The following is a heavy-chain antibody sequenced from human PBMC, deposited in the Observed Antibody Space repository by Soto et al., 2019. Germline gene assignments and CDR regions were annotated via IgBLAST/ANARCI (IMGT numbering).Heavy chain of an antibody. J-gene: IGHJ6*02. CDR3: ARDPTIFGVVQNYGMDV. CDR1: GYTFTTFG. CDR2: ISAYNGYT. Sequence: QVQLVQSGAEVKKPGASVKVSCKASGYTFTTFGISWVRQAPGQGLEWMGWISAYNGYTNYAQKLQGRVTMTSDTSTSTAYMELRSLRSDDTAVYYCARDPTIFGVVQNYGMDVWGQGTTVTVSS. V-gene: IGHV1-18*01. D-gene: IGHD3-3*01.